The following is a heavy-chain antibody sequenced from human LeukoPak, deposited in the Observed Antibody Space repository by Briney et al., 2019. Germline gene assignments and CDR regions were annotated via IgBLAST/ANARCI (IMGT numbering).Heavy chain of an antibody. D-gene: IGHD5-18*01. Sequence: PGGSLRLSCSASGFTFSSYGLHWVRQAPGKGLEWVGVIWYDGSNKYYAHSVKRRLTISRDNSKNTLYQQMNSLRAEDTAVYYCARGTKRGYSYGPVSLDYWRQETLVTVST. CDR2: IWYDGSNK. J-gene: IGHJ4*02. CDR1: GFTFSSYG. V-gene: IGHV3-33*01. CDR3: ARGTKRGYSYGPVSLDY.